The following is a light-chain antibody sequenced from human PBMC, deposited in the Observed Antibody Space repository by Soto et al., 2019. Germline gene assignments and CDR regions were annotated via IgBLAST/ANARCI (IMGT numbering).Light chain of an antibody. V-gene: IGLV2-23*01. Sequence: QSALTQPASVSGSPGQSITISCTGVSGDVGNYNLVSWYQQHPAKAPKLIIYEDDKRPSGVSNRFSGSKSGDMASLTISGLQSEDEAAYYCCSYLGSSTVFGGGTQLTVL. CDR3: CSYLGSSTV. CDR1: SGDVGNYNL. CDR2: EDD. J-gene: IGLJ7*01.